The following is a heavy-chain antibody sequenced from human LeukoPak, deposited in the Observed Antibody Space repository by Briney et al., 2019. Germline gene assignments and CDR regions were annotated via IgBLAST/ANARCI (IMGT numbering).Heavy chain of an antibody. V-gene: IGHV3-20*04. Sequence: GGSLRLSCAASGFTFSTYTMNWVRQAPGKGLEWVSGINWNGGSTGYADSVKGRFTISRDNAKNSLYLQMNSLRAEDTALYYCARTGHYYDSSGYYSPHYYYYYYMDVWGKGTTVTVSS. J-gene: IGHJ6*03. CDR1: GFTFSTYT. D-gene: IGHD3-22*01. CDR2: INWNGGST. CDR3: ARTGHYYDSSGYYSPHYYYYYYMDV.